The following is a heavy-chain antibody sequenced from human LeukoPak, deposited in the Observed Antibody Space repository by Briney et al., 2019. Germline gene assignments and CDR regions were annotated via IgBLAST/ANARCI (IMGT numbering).Heavy chain of an antibody. CDR2: IVVGSGNT. V-gene: IGHV1-58*02. J-gene: IGHJ3*02. CDR3: AAQSPGGYYDSSGYYENDAFDI. CDR1: GFTFTSSA. Sequence: SVKVSCKASGFTFTSSAMQWVRQARGQRLEWIGWIVVGSGNTNYAQKFQERVTITRDMSTSTAYMELSSLRSEDTAVYYCAAQSPGGYYDSSGYYENDAFDIWGQGTMVTVSS. D-gene: IGHD3-22*01.